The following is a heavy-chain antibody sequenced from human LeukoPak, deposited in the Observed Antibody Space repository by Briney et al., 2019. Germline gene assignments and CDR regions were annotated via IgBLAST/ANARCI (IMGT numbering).Heavy chain of an antibody. J-gene: IGHJ6*02. CDR1: GFTFSSYG. CDR3: AAMAAGLYHYGLDV. V-gene: IGHV3-33*01. Sequence: PGGSLRLSCAASGFTFSSYGMHWVRQAPGKGLEWVAVIWYDGSNKYYADSVKGRFTISRDNSKNTLYLQMNSLRAEDTAVYYCAAMAAGLYHYGLDVWGQGTTVTVSS. CDR2: IWYDGSNK. D-gene: IGHD5-24*01.